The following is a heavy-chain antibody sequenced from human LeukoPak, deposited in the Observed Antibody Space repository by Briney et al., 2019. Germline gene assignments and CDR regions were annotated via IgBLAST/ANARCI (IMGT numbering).Heavy chain of an antibody. CDR1: GFTFSSFA. J-gene: IGHJ4*02. V-gene: IGHV3-15*01. CDR3: ATDRADY. CDR2: IKSKPDGGTT. Sequence: TTGGSLRLSCAASGFTFSSFAMSRVRQAPGKGLEWVGRIKSKPDGGTTDYAAPVKGRFTISRDDSKNTLYLQMNSLKTEDTAVYYCATDRADYWGQGTLVTVSS.